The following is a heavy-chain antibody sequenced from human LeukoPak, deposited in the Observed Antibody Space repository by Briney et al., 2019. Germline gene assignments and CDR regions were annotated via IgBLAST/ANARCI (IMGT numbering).Heavy chain of an antibody. V-gene: IGHV3-9*01. CDR3: ARETHYDSSGYHNDY. J-gene: IGHJ4*02. CDR1: GFTFDDYA. Sequence: GGSLRLSCAASGFTFDDYAMHWVRQAPGKGLEWVSGISWNSGSIGYADPVKGRFTISRDNAKNSLYLQMNSLRAEDTAVYYCARETHYDSSGYHNDYWGQGTLVTVSS. D-gene: IGHD3-22*01. CDR2: ISWNSGSI.